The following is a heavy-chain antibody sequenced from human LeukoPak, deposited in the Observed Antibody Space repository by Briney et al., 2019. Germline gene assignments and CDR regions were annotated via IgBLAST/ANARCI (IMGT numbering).Heavy chain of an antibody. V-gene: IGHV3-11*04. Sequence: PGGSLRLSCAASGFIFSDYYMSWIRQAPGKGLEWVSYISSSGSTIHYADSVKGRFTISRDNAKNSLYLQMNSLRAEDTAVYYCARNTNGVCCPIDYWGQGTLVTVSS. CDR1: GFIFSDYY. CDR2: ISSSGSTI. CDR3: ARNTNGVCCPIDY. D-gene: IGHD2-8*01. J-gene: IGHJ4*02.